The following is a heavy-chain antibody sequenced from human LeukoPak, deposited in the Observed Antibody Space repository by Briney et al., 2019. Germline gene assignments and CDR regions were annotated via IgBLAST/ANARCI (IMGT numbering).Heavy chain of an antibody. V-gene: IGHV1-69*04. Sequence: SVNVSCKASGGTFCSYAISWVRQAPGQGLEWMGRIIPIFGIANYAQKFQGRVTITADKSTSTAYMELSSLRSEDTAVYYCASTYGSGSYPDLIDYWGQGTLVTVSS. J-gene: IGHJ4*02. CDR3: ASTYGSGSYPDLIDY. CDR1: GGTFCSYA. CDR2: IIPIFGIA. D-gene: IGHD3-10*01.